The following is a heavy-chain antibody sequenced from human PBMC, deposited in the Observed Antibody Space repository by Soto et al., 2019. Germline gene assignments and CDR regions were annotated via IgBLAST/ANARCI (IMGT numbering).Heavy chain of an antibody. V-gene: IGHV3-48*02. CDR1: GFTFRSYN. Sequence: DVQLVESGGGLVQPGGSLRLSCAASGFTFRSYNMNWVRQAPGKGLDWLSYISSSSSTIYYADSVKGRFTISRDNAKNLLYLQMNSLRDDDTAMYYCARGGTIAVTTIGDYWGQGTLVTVSS. J-gene: IGHJ4*01. CDR2: ISSSSSTI. D-gene: IGHD5-12*01. CDR3: ARGGTIAVTTIGDY.